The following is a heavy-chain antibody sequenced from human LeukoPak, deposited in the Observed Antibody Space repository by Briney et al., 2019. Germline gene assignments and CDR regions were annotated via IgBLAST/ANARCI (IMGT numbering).Heavy chain of an antibody. V-gene: IGHV3-23*01. J-gene: IGHJ4*02. CDR1: GFTFSNYA. CDR3: TNVVLITLFGHN. D-gene: IGHD3-16*01. Sequence: GGSLRLSCAPSGFTFSNYAIRWGCQAPGQGLEWVSSITGNGYNIWYADSVKGRFTISRDNSENTVYLQMNNLRAEDTALYYCTNVVLITLFGHNWGQGILVTVSS. CDR2: ITGNGYNI.